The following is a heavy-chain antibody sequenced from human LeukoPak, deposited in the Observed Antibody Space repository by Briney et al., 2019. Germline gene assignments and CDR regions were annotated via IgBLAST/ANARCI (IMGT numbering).Heavy chain of an antibody. CDR2: ISYDGSNK. CDR3: ARPYGDLTTPTGWFDP. V-gene: IGHV3-30-3*01. Sequence: GGSLRLSCAASGFTFSSYAMHWVRLAPGKGLEWVAVISYDGSNKYYADSVKGRFTISRDNSKNTLYLQMNSLRAEDTAVYYCARPYGDLTTPTGWFDPWGQGTLVTVSS. J-gene: IGHJ5*02. CDR1: GFTFSSYA. D-gene: IGHD4-17*01.